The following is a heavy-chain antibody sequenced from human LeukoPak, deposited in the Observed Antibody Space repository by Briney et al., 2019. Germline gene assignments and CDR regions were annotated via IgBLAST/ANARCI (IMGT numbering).Heavy chain of an antibody. CDR3: ARDVLFRYYDILTGYRQGRAFDI. J-gene: IGHJ3*02. D-gene: IGHD3-9*01. CDR1: GGSISSYY. V-gene: IGHV4-59*01. Sequence: SETLSLTCTVSGGSISSYYWSWIRQPPGKGLEWIGYIYYSGSTNYNPSLKSRVTISVDTSKNQFSLKLSSVTAADTAVYYCARDVLFRYYDILTGYRQGRAFDIWGQGTMVTVSS. CDR2: IYYSGST.